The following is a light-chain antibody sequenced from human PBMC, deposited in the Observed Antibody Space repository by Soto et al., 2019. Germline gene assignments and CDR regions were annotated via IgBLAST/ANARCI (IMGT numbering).Light chain of an antibody. Sequence: EIVLTQSPGTLSLSAGERATLSCRASQSVSSNYLAWYQQKPGQAPSLLIYGASRRATGIPDRFSGSGSGTDFTLTFSRLEPEDFAVYYCQQYGSSPPEKTFGQGTKVEIK. CDR2: GAS. CDR3: QQYGSSPPEKT. V-gene: IGKV3-20*01. CDR1: QSVSSNY. J-gene: IGKJ1*01.